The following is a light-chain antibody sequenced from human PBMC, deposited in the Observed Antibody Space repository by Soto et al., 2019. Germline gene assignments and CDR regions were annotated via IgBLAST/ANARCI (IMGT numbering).Light chain of an antibody. Sequence: QSVLTQPASVSGSPGQSITISCTGTSSDVGGYNYVSWYQQHPGKAPKLMIYEVSNRPSGVSNRFSGSKSGNTASLTISGLQAEDEADYYCSSYTTGSTKFGGGTKLTVL. CDR2: EVS. CDR3: SSYTTGSTK. V-gene: IGLV2-14*01. CDR1: SSDVGGYNY. J-gene: IGLJ3*02.